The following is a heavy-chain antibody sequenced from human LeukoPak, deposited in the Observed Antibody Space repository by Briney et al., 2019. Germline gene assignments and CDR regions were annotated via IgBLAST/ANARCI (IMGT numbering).Heavy chain of an antibody. CDR2: ISGYNGNT. J-gene: IGHJ3*02. CDR1: GYTFTTYN. Sequence: ASVKVSCKASGYTFTTYNINWVRQAPGQGLEWMGWISGYNGNTNYAQKLQGRVTMTTDTSTSTAYMELRSLKSDDTAVYYCARGGRWELPRPYAFDIWGQGTMVTVSS. V-gene: IGHV1-18*01. D-gene: IGHD1-26*01. CDR3: ARGGRWELPRPYAFDI.